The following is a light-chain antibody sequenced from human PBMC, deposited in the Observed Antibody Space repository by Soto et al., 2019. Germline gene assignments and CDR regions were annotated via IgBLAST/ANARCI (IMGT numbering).Light chain of an antibody. CDR2: QVT. CDR3: CSYTSSITYV. J-gene: IGLJ1*01. Sequence: QSALTQPASVSGSPGQSITISCTGTSSDFDIYKYVSWYQQHPGKAPKLMIYQVTNRPSGVSNRFSGSTSGNTASLTISGLQAEDEADYYCCSYTSSITYVFGPGPKVTV. V-gene: IGLV2-14*01. CDR1: SSDFDIYKY.